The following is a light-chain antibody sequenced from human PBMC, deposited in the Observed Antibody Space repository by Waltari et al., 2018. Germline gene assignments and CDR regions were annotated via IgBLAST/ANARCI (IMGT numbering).Light chain of an antibody. Sequence: SSGLTQPPSMSVSPGLTARSTCSADALSQQSVHWSQPKPGQAPVMVIFKDSERPSEIPERFSGSTSGTTGTLTISGVQAEDEADYYCQSADTTDYVLFGGGTSLTVL. V-gene: IGLV3-25*03. J-gene: IGLJ2*01. CDR1: ALSQQS. CDR2: KDS. CDR3: QSADTTDYVL.